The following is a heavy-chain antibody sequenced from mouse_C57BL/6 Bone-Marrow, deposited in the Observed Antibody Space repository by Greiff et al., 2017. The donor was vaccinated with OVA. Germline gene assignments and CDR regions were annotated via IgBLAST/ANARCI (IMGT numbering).Heavy chain of an antibody. CDR2: INPSSGYT. CDR1: GYTFTSYT. V-gene: IGHV1-4*01. J-gene: IGHJ3*01. Sequence: QVQLQQSGAELARPGASVTMSCKASGYTFTSYTMHWVKQRPGQGLEWIGYINPSSGYTKYNQKFKDKATLTADKSSSTAYMQLSSLTSEDSAVYYCAGENDNWFAYWGQGTLVTVSA. CDR3: AGENDNWFAY. D-gene: IGHD2-3*01.